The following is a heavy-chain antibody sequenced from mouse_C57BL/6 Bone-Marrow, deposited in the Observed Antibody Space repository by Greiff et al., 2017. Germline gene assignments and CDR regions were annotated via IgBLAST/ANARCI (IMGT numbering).Heavy chain of an antibody. V-gene: IGHV1-55*01. D-gene: IGHD3-2*02. Sequence: QVQLQQPGAELVKPGASVKMSCKASGYTFTSYWITWVKQRPGQGLEWIGDIYPGSGSTNYNEKFKSKATLTVDTSSSTAYMQLSSLTSEDSAVYYCARCQRRLSYAMDYWGQGTSVTVSS. CDR3: ARCQRRLSYAMDY. CDR2: IYPGSGST. CDR1: GYTFTSYW. J-gene: IGHJ4*01.